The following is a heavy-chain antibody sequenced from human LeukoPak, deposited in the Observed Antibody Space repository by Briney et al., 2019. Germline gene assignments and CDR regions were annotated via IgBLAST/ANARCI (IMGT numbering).Heavy chain of an antibody. CDR3: TTTFDSSGFPA. Sequence: GRSLRLSCAASGFTFSNAWMSWVRQAPGKGLEWVGRIKSKTDGGTTDYAAPVKGRFTISRDDSKNTLYLQMNSLKTEDTAVYYCTTTFDSSGFPAWGQGTLVTASS. CDR2: IKSKTDGGTT. V-gene: IGHV3-15*01. D-gene: IGHD6-19*01. J-gene: IGHJ5*02. CDR1: GFTFSNAW.